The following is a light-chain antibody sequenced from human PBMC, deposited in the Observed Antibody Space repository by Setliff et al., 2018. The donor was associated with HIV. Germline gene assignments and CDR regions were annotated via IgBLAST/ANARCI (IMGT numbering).Light chain of an antibody. CDR3: CSYTSTSTSV. J-gene: IGLJ1*01. CDR1: NSDVGGYNY. CDR2: NVI. Sequence: QSALTQPRSVSGSPGQSVTISCTGSNSDVGGYNYVSWYQQHSGKAPKLIIYNVIKRPSGVPDRFSGSKSGNTASLTISGLRAEDEADYYCCSYTSTSTSVFGTGTKV. V-gene: IGLV2-11*01.